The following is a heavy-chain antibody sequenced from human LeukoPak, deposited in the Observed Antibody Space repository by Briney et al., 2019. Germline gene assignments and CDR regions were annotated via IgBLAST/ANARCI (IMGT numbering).Heavy chain of an antibody. J-gene: IGHJ3*02. V-gene: IGHV4-34*01. CDR3: ARDSQRITMVRGVKNDAFDI. CDR2: IKHRGSS. D-gene: IGHD3-10*01. CDR1: GGSFSGYY. Sequence: SETLSLTCAVYGGSFSGYYWSWIRQPPGKGLEYIGEIKHRGSSNYNPSLKSRVTMSVDRSKNQFSLNLNSVTAADTAVYYCARDSQRITMVRGVKNDAFDIWGQGTMVTVSS.